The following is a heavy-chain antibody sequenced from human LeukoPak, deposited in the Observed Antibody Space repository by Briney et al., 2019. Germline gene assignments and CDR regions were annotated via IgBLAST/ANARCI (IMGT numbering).Heavy chain of an antibody. J-gene: IGHJ6*02. CDR2: IIPIFGIA. CDR1: GGTFSSYA. D-gene: IGHD3-10*01. CDR3: ARGGDPDYYYYYGMDV. V-gene: IGHV1-69*04. Sequence: GASVKVSCKASGGTFSSYAISWVRQAPGQGLEWMGRIIPIFGIANYAQKFQGRVTITADKSTSTAYMELSSLRSEDTAVYYCARGGDPDYYYYYGMDVWGQGTTVTVS.